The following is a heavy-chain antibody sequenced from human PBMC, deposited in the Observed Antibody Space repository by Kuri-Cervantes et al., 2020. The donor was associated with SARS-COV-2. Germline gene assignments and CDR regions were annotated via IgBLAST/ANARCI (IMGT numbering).Heavy chain of an antibody. CDR1: GFTFRNYA. CDR2: ISGSSGTI. V-gene: IGHV3-48*02. D-gene: IGHD3-22*01. CDR3: ARDSYFDSNEYYSH. Sequence: GESLKISCAASGFTFRNYAMNWVRQAPRKGLEWISHISGSSGTIYYADSVKGRFTISRDNAKNSLYLQINSLRDEDTAVYYCARDSYFDSNEYYSHWGQGTLVTVSS. J-gene: IGHJ4*02.